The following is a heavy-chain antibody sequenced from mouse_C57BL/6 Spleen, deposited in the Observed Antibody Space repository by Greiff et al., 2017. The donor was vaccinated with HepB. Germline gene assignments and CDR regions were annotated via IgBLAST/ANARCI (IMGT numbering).Heavy chain of an antibody. V-gene: IGHV1-50*01. CDR1: GYTFTSYW. CDR2: IEPSDSYT. CDR3: AKKPVVATDWYFDV. D-gene: IGHD1-1*01. Sequence: VQLQQSGAELVKPGASVKLSCKASGYTFTSYWMQWVKQRPGQGLEWIGEIEPSDSYTNYNQKFKGKATLTVDTSSSTAYMQLSSLTSEDSAVYYCAKKPVVATDWYFDVWGTGTTVTVSS. J-gene: IGHJ1*03.